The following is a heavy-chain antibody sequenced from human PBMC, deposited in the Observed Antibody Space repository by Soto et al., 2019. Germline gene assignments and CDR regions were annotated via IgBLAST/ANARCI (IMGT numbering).Heavy chain of an antibody. D-gene: IGHD4-17*01. Sequence: EVQLVESGGALVQPGGSLRLSCAASRFTFSTYEMNWVRQAPGKGLEWVSYISTSGSTVYYTDSVKGRFNISRDNAKNSLYLQMNSLRDEDTAVYYCAREPSGGDDYPDPRESWGQGTLVTVSS. CDR1: RFTFSTYE. V-gene: IGHV3-48*03. J-gene: IGHJ5*02. CDR2: ISTSGSTV. CDR3: AREPSGGDDYPDPRES.